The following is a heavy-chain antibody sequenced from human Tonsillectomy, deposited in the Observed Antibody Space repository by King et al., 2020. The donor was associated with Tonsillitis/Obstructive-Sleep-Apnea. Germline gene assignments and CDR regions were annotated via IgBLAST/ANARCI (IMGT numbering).Heavy chain of an antibody. D-gene: IGHD6-19*01. CDR3: AREGSGWYLAH. Sequence: VQLVESGAEVKKPGASVKVSCKASGYTFTAYYMHWVRQAPGQGLEWMGWINLNSGGTNYAQKFQGRVSMTRDTSISTAYMELSRLRSDDTAVYYCAREGSGWYLAHWGQGTLVTVSS. V-gene: IGHV1-2*02. J-gene: IGHJ4*02. CDR2: INLNSGGT. CDR1: GYTFTAYY.